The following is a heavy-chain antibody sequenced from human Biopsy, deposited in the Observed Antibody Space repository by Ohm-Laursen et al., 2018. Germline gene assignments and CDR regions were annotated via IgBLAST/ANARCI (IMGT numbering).Heavy chain of an antibody. J-gene: IGHJ4*02. CDR3: ARLGSGDYFPTFFDF. D-gene: IGHD5-12*01. CDR1: GVSINGGRYY. CDR2: IFYSANT. V-gene: IGHV4-31*03. Sequence: LSLTCTVSGVSINGGRYYWNWIRHHPGKGLEWIGSIFYSANTYYNPSLKSRVTISVDTSKNQFSLKLSSVTAADTAVYYCARLGSGDYFPTFFDFWGQGALVTVSS.